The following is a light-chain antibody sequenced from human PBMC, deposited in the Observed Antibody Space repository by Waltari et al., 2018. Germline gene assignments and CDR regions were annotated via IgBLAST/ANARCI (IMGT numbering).Light chain of an antibody. V-gene: IGLV4-69*01. CDR3: QTGGHGTWV. CDR1: SGHSSNV. Sequence: QLVLTQSPSASASLGASVKLTCTLSSGHSSNVIAWLQQQPEKCPRYLMKVNSDGSHSKGDEFPDRFSGSSSGTERYLTISRLQSEDETDYYCQTGGHGTWVFGGGTKLTVL. J-gene: IGLJ3*02. CDR2: VNSDGSH.